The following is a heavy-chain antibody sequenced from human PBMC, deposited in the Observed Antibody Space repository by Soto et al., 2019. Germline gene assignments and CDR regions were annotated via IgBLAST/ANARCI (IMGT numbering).Heavy chain of an antibody. Sequence: QVQLVQSGAEVKKPGSSVKVSCKASGGTFSSYTISWVRQAPGQRLEWMGRIIPILNIANYAQNFQGRVTITADKSTSTAYMELSSLRSEDTAVYYCATERDMTSVTPGYFDYWGLGTLVTVSS. CDR2: IIPILNIA. J-gene: IGHJ4*02. V-gene: IGHV1-69*08. D-gene: IGHD4-17*01. CDR3: ATERDMTSVTPGYFDY. CDR1: GGTFSSYT.